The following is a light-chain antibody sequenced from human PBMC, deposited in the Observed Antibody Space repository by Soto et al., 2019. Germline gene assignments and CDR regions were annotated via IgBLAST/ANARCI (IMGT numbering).Light chain of an antibody. CDR1: QSVSSN. CDR3: QQYNNWPPWT. CDR2: RAS. Sequence: EIVMTQSPATLSVSPGERATLSCRASQSVSSNLAWYQQKPGQAPRLLIYRASTRATGIPARFIGSGSGTECTLTISSLQSEDFAVYYCQQYNNWPPWTFGQGTKVEIK. V-gene: IGKV3-15*01. J-gene: IGKJ1*01.